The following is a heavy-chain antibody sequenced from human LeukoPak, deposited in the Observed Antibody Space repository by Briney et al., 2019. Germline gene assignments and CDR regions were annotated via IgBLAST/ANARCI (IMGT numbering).Heavy chain of an antibody. D-gene: IGHD6-13*01. Sequence: GGSLRLSCAASGFNFSSYEMIWVRQAPGKGLERISYISTSGSTIYYGDSVEGRFTISRDNAKNSLYLQMNSLRAEDTAVYYCGRGDYSSSWYLDHWGQGTLVTVSS. CDR1: GFNFSSYE. V-gene: IGHV3-48*03. J-gene: IGHJ4*02. CDR2: ISTSGSTI. CDR3: GRGDYSSSWYLDH.